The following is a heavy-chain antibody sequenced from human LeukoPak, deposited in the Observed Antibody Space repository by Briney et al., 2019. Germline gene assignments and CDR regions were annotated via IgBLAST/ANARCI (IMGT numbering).Heavy chain of an antibody. Sequence: ASVKVSCKASGYTFSNYGISWVRQAPGQGLEWMGWISGYDGNRKYAQKFQGRVIMTTDPSTNTAYMELRSLRSDDTAVYYCARCDYVWGDYRYRPILYFDFWGQGTLVTVSS. CDR1: GYTFSNYG. D-gene: IGHD3-16*02. CDR3: ARCDYVWGDYRYRPILYFDF. CDR2: ISGYDGNR. J-gene: IGHJ4*02. V-gene: IGHV1-18*01.